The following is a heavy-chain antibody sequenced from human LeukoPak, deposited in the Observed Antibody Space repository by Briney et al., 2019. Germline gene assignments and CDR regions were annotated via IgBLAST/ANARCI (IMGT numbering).Heavy chain of an antibody. J-gene: IGHJ4*02. Sequence: GGSLRLSCAASGFTFSSYWMSWVRQAPGKGLEWVANIKQDGSEKYYVDSVKGRFTISRDNAKNSLYLQMNSLRAEDTAVYFCARDSRHGYTYGLDSWGQGTLVTVSS. CDR3: ARDSRHGYTYGLDS. D-gene: IGHD5-18*01. CDR1: GFTFSSYW. CDR2: IKQDGSEK. V-gene: IGHV3-7*01.